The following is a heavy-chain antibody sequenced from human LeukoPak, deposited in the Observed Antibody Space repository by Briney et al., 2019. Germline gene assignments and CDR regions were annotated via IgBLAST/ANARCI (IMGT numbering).Heavy chain of an antibody. Sequence: AGESLKISCKGSGYSFTSYWIGWVRQMPGKGLEWMGIIYPGGSDTRYSPSFQGQVTISADKSISTAYLQWSSLKASDTAMYYCARGYCSSTSCSPFDPWGQGTLVTVSS. V-gene: IGHV5-51*01. J-gene: IGHJ5*02. CDR2: IYPGGSDT. CDR3: ARGYCSSTSCSPFDP. D-gene: IGHD2-2*01. CDR1: GYSFTSYW.